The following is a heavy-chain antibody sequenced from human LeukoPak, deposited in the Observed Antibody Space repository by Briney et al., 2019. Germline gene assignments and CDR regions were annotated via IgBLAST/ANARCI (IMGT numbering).Heavy chain of an antibody. Sequence: SETLSLTCAVYGGSFSGYYWSWIRQPPGKGLGWIGEINHSGSTNYNPSLKSRVTISVDTSKNQFSLKLSSVTAADTAVYYCARGRRRSRSGRRFDYWGQGTLVTVSS. J-gene: IGHJ4*02. D-gene: IGHD5-12*01. CDR3: ARGRRRSRSGRRFDY. CDR2: INHSGST. CDR1: GGSFSGYY. V-gene: IGHV4-34*01.